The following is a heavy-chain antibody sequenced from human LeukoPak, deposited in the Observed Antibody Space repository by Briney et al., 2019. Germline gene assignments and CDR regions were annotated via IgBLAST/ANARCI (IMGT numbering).Heavy chain of an antibody. Sequence: SVTVSCKASGGTFSSYAISWVRQAPGQGLEWMGGIISIFGTANYAQKFQGRVTITADESTSTAYMELSSLRSEDTAVYYCARDLVPYYYDSSGHSRWAFDIWGQGTMVTVSS. V-gene: IGHV1-69*01. CDR2: IISIFGTA. CDR1: GGTFSSYA. D-gene: IGHD3-22*01. J-gene: IGHJ3*02. CDR3: ARDLVPYYYDSSGHSRWAFDI.